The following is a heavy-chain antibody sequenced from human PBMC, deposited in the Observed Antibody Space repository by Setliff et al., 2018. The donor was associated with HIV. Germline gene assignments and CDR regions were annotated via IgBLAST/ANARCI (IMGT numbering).Heavy chain of an antibody. Sequence: GGSLRLSCAASGFSVTSYVMHWVRQAPGKGLDWVGVIYFDTNNELHADSVKGRFSIPRDKSKNTLYLQMNILRVEDTALYHCARDRGDRELDYWGQGTLVTVSS. V-gene: IGHV3-30*04. J-gene: IGHJ4*02. CDR1: GFSVTSYV. CDR2: IYFDTNNE. CDR3: ARDRGDRELDY. D-gene: IGHD1-1*01.